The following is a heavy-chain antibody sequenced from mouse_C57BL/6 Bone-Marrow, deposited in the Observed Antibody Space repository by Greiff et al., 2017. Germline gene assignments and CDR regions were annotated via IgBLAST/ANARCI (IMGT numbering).Heavy chain of an antibody. CDR2: ILPGSGST. V-gene: IGHV1-9*01. Sequence: QVQLQQSGAELMKPGASVKLSCKATGYTFTGYWIEWVKQRPGHGLEWIGEILPGSGSTNYNEKFKGKATFTADTSSNTAYMQLSSLTTEYSAIYYCARDYYGNYRFAYWGQGTLVTVSA. CDR3: ARDYYGNYRFAY. D-gene: IGHD2-1*01. CDR1: GYTFTGYW. J-gene: IGHJ3*01.